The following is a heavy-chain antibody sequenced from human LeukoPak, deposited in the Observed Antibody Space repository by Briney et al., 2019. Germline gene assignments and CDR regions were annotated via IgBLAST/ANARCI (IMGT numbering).Heavy chain of an antibody. CDR1: GFTLNSNF. V-gene: IGHV3-66*01. Sequence: GGSLRLSCAASGFTLNSNFMTWVRQAPGKGLEWVSLIYSAGSTFYADSVKGRFTISRDNSKNTLYLQMNSLRAEDTAVYYCALGRYCSSTSCFPAFDYWGQGTLVTVSS. CDR2: IYSAGST. D-gene: IGHD2-2*01. CDR3: ALGRYCSSTSCFPAFDY. J-gene: IGHJ4*02.